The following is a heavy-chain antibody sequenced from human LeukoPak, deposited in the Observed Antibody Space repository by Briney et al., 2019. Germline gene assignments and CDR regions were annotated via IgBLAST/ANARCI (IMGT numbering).Heavy chain of an antibody. J-gene: IGHJ6*02. CDR2: INPNSGGT. Sequence: GASVKVSCKASGYTFTGYYMHWVRQAPGQGLEWMGWINPNSGGTNYAQKFQGWVTMTRDTSISTAYMELSRLRSDDTAMYYCAREISTVTTADYGMDVWGQGTTVTVSS. V-gene: IGHV1-2*04. CDR1: GYTFTGYY. D-gene: IGHD4-17*01. CDR3: AREISTVTTADYGMDV.